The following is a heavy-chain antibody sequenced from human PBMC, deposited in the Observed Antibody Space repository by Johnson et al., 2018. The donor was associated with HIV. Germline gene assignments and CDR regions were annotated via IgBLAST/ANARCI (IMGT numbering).Heavy chain of an antibody. J-gene: IGHJ3*02. V-gene: IGHV3-30*04. Sequence: QMLLVESGGGVVQPGRSLRLSCAASGFTFSSYPMHWVRQAPGKGLQWVAVISYDGSNKYFADSVKGRFTISRDNAKNSLYLQMNSLRAEDTALYYCARDMRWSKAFDIWGQGTMVTVSS. CDR1: GFTFSSYP. D-gene: IGHD3-3*01. CDR2: ISYDGSNK. CDR3: ARDMRWSKAFDI.